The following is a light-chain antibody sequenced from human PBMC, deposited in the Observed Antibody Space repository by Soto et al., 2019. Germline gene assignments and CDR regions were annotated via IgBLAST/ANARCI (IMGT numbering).Light chain of an antibody. CDR3: RLYKSSGTRV. V-gene: IGLV2-14*01. CDR2: EVS. J-gene: IGLJ1*01. Sequence: QSVLTQPASVSGSPGQSITISCTGTTSDVGGYNFVSWYQLHPGKAPKLMIFEVSNRPSGVSNRFSGSKSGNAASLTISGLQAEHEAEFYCRLYKSSGTRVFGTGTKLTVL. CDR1: TSDVGGYNF.